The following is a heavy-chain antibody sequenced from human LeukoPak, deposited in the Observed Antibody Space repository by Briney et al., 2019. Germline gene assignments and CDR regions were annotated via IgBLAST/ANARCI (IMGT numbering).Heavy chain of an antibody. CDR1: GGSISSYY. J-gene: IGHJ5*02. CDR2: IYYSGST. CDR3: ARGSPPQIQLWFRWFDP. D-gene: IGHD5-18*01. V-gene: IGHV4-59*12. Sequence: SETLSLTCTVSGGSISSYYWSWIRQPPGKGLEWIGYIYYSGSTNYNPSLKSRVTISVDTSKNQFSLKLSSVTAADTAVYYCARGSPPQIQLWFRWFDPWGQGTLVTVSS.